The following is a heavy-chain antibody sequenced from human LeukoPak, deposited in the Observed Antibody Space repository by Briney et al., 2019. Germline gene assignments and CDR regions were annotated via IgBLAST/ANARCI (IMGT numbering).Heavy chain of an antibody. D-gene: IGHD6-13*01. V-gene: IGHV4-59*01. Sequence: PSETLSLTCTDSGGSIDSNSWTWIRQPPGKGLDWIGYIYYSGTTNYNPSLKSRVTMSVDMSKHQFSLKMSSVTAADTSVYYCARRSSSWKNWFDPGGQGSLVTVSS. J-gene: IGHJ5*02. CDR1: GGSIDSNS. CDR2: IYYSGTT. CDR3: ARRSSSWKNWFDP.